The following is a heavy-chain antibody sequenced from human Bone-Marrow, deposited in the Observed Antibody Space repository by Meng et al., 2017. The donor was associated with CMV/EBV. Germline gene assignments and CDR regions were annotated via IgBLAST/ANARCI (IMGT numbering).Heavy chain of an antibody. J-gene: IGHJ6*01. CDR2: ISPDGSNI. CDR1: GFTFSDYS. V-gene: IGHV3-30*04. D-gene: IGHD2-2*01. Sequence: GESLKISCAASGFTFSDYSMHWVRQAPGKGLEWVAVISPDGSNIRYAESMKGRFTISRDNSKNTLYLQMNSLRAEDTAVYYCARNYRVPAARGGMDVWGQGTTVTGSS. CDR3: ARNYRVPAARGGMDV.